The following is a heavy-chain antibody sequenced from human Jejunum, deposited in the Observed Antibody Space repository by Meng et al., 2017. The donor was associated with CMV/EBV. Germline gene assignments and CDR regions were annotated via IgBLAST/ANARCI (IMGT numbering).Heavy chain of an antibody. J-gene: IGHJ4*02. CDR2: ITGPGNTI. D-gene: IGHD4-11*01. V-gene: IGHV3-48*03. CDR3: ARLQWAAFDF. CDR1: GFNFNSYE. Sequence: WAVSGFNFNSYEMNWVRQAPGKGLEWVSYITGPGNTIYYADSVRGRFTISRDNAKNSLYLHMSGLRAEDTAVYYCARLQWAAFDFLGQGTLVTVSS.